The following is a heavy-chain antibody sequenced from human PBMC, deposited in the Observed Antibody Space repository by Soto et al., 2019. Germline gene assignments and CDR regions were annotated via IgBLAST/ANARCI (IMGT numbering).Heavy chain of an antibody. CDR1: GYTFTSYY. J-gene: IGHJ5*02. V-gene: IGHV1-46*01. CDR2: INPSGGST. D-gene: IGHD3-9*01. Sequence: ASVKVSCKASGYTFTSYYMHWVRQAPGRGLEWMGIINPSGGSTSYAQKFQGRVTMTRDTSTSTVYMELSSLRSEDTAVYYCAREHSDILTGPNWFDPWGQGTLVTVSS. CDR3: AREHSDILTGPNWFDP.